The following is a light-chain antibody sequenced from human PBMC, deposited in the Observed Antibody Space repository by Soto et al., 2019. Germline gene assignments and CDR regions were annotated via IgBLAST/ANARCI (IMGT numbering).Light chain of an antibody. CDR1: QSITYY. J-gene: IGKJ3*01. V-gene: IGKV1-39*01. Sequence: DIQMTQSPSSLSASVGDRVTITCRASQSITYYLNWYQQKPGRAPNLLIYAAFSLESGVPSRFSGSGSGTDFTLTISSLQPEDFATYYCQQSYSAPFTFGPGTKVDI. CDR3: QQSYSAPFT. CDR2: AAF.